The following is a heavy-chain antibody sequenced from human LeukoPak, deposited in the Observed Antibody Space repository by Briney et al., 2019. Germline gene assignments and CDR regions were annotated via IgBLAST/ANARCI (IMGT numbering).Heavy chain of an antibody. V-gene: IGHV1-3*01. D-gene: IGHD3-10*01. CDR3: AKLGSGSYYDWFDP. J-gene: IGHJ5*02. CDR2: INAGNGNT. Sequence: ASVKVSCKASGYTFTSYAMHWVRQAPGQRLEWMGWINAGNGNTKYSQKFQGRVTITRDTSASTAYMELSSLRSEDTAVYYCAKLGSGSYYDWFDPWGQGTLVTVSS. CDR1: GYTFTSYA.